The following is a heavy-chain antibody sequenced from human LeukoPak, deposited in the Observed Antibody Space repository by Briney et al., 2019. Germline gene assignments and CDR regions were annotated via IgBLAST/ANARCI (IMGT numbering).Heavy chain of an antibody. CDR3: AGNTYYYDSSGLN. V-gene: IGHV3-30-3*01. CDR1: GFTCSSYA. Sequence: PGGSLRLSCAASGFTCSSYAMHWVRQAPGKGLEWVAVISYDGSNKYYADSVKGRFTISRDNSKNTLYLQMNSLRAEDTAVYYSAGNTYYYDSSGLNWGQGTLVTVSS. J-gene: IGHJ4*02. D-gene: IGHD3-22*01. CDR2: ISYDGSNK.